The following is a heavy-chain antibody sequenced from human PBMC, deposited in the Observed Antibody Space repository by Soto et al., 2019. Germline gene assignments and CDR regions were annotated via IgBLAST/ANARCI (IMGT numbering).Heavy chain of an antibody. V-gene: IGHV1-69*08. CDR1: GDTFSTHT. CDR2: IIPARGIT. CDR3: ARDQYCSVSSCFGYPDV. J-gene: IGHJ6*04. Sequence: QVQLVQSGATVKRPGSSVRVSCQASGDTFSTHTITWVRQAPGQGLECVGRIIPARGITTYAQRFQGRVTISAVRSTSTAYIVLSSLTSDDTALFYCARDQYCSVSSCFGYPDVWGGGTAVIVSS. D-gene: IGHD2-15*01.